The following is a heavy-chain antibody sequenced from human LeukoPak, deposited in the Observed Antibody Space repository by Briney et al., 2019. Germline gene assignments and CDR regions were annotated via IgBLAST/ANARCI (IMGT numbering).Heavy chain of an antibody. J-gene: IGHJ6*02. CDR3: AKGLIAVAGRLYYYGMDV. CDR2: ISGSGGST. D-gene: IGHD6-19*01. CDR1: GFTFSSYA. V-gene: IGHV3-23*01. Sequence: GASLRLSCAASGFTFSSYAMSWVRQAPGKGLEWVSAISGSGGSTYYADSVKGRFTIFRDNSKNTLYLQMNSLRAEDTAVYYCAKGLIAVAGRLYYYGMDVWGQGTTVTVSS.